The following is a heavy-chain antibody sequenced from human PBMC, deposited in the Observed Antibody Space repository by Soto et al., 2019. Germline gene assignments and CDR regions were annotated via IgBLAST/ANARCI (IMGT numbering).Heavy chain of an antibody. Sequence: PWGWRRLSWAACGITXSNARRSWVRQAAEKGQKRVGRSKSKTDGGTTDNAGPGKGRCTISRDDSKNTRNLQMNGLKIEETAVYYCPRDVELFFTICGQGTMITVS. CDR2: SKSKTDGGTT. J-gene: IGHJ3*02. CDR1: GITXSNAR. V-gene: IGHV3-15*01. CDR3: PRDVELFFTI. D-gene: IGHD1-7*01.